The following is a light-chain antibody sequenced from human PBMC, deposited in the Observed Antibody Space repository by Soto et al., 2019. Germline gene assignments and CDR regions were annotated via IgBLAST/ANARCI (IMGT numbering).Light chain of an antibody. V-gene: IGKV3-20*01. CDR2: GAS. CDR1: QSVSNNY. CDR3: QQYGSSPT. J-gene: IGKJ5*01. Sequence: EIVLTQSPGTLTLYTGERATLSCRASQSVSNNYVAWYQQKPGQAPRRLIYGASSRATGIPDRFSGSGSGTDFTLTISRLEPEDFAVYYCQQYGSSPTFGEGTRLEIK.